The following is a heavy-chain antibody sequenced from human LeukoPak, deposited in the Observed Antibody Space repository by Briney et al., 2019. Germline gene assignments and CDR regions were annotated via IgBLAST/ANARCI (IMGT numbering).Heavy chain of an antibody. J-gene: IGHJ4*02. CDR2: IFYSGNT. CDR1: GGSISSSSYY. Sequence: SETLSLTCTVSGGSISSSSYYWGWIRQPPGKGLEWIGSIFYSGNTYYNASLKSRVTISVDTSKNHFSLKLSSVTSADTAVYYCARDPWGSHHIWGQGTLVTVSS. D-gene: IGHD7-27*01. V-gene: IGHV4-39*02. CDR3: ARDPWGSHHI.